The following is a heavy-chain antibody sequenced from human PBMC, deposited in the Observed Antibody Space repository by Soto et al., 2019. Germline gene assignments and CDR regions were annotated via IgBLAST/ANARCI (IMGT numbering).Heavy chain of an antibody. CDR2: IYYSGST. Sequence: SETLSLTCTVSGGSVISGSYYWRWIRQPPGKGLEWIGYIYYSGSTNYNPSLKSRVTISVDTSKNQFSLKLSSVTAADTAVYYCARMSCSSTSCYRGVWFDPWGQGTLVTVSS. CDR1: GGSVISGSYY. CDR3: ARMSCSSTSCYRGVWFDP. J-gene: IGHJ5*02. D-gene: IGHD2-2*02. V-gene: IGHV4-61*01.